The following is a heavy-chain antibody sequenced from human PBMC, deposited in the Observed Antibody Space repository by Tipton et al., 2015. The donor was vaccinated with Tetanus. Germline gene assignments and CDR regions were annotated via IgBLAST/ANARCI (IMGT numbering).Heavy chain of an antibody. V-gene: IGHV3-33*07. CDR1: GFTFKHHG. CDR2: IWYDGSNQ. J-gene: IGHJ3*01. D-gene: IGHD5-24*01. CDR3: ARRTNSGHVYNPLDL. Sequence: SGFTFKHHGMYWVRQAPGKGLERVANIWYDGSNQDYGHSVRGRFTISRDNSKNTLFLQMNSLRAEDTAVYYCARRTNSGHVYNPLDLWGQGTMVIVSS.